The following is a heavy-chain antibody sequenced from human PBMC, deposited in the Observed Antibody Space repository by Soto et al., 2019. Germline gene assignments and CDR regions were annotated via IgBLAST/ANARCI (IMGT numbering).Heavy chain of an antibody. CDR2: ISWNSGTI. Sequence: GGSLRLSCAASGFSFDDYAMHWVRQAPGKGLEWVSGISWNSGTIGYADSVKGRFTISRDNAKNSLYLQMNSLRAEDTALYYCARRGPGTYFDDWGQGTLVTVSS. CDR3: ARRGPGTYFDD. CDR1: GFSFDDYA. V-gene: IGHV3-9*01. D-gene: IGHD6-13*01. J-gene: IGHJ4*02.